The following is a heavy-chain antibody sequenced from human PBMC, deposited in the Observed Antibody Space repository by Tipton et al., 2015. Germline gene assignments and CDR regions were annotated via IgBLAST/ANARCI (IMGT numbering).Heavy chain of an antibody. V-gene: IGHV6-1*01. CDR1: GDTVSSNTAA. CDR3: ARASIIQGYYHDSSRYYLFNS. D-gene: IGHD3-22*01. Sequence: GLVKPSQTLSLTCAISGDTVSSNTAAWNWIRQSPSRGLEWLGRTYYRSKWYNDYAVSVKSRITINPDTSKNQFSLQLNSVTPEDTAVYYCARASIIQGYYHDSSRYYLFNSWGQGTLVTVSS. CDR2: TYYRSKWYN. J-gene: IGHJ1*01.